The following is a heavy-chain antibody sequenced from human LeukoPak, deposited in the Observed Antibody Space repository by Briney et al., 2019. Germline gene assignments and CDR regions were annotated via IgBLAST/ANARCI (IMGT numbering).Heavy chain of an antibody. Sequence: PSETLSLTCAVYGGSFSCYYWSWIRQPPGKGLEWIGEINHSGSTNYNPSLKSRVTISVDTSKNQFSLKLSSVTAADTAVYYCASRTIVATISRGGYFDYWGQGTLVTVSS. CDR1: GGSFSCYY. J-gene: IGHJ4*02. CDR3: ASRTIVATISRGGYFDY. CDR2: INHSGST. V-gene: IGHV4-34*01. D-gene: IGHD5-12*01.